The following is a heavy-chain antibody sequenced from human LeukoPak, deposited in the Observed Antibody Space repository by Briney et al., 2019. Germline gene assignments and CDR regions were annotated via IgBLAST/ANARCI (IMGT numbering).Heavy chain of an antibody. Sequence: GASVKVSCKASGGTFSSYAISWVRQAPGQGLEWMGRIIPIFGTANYAQKFQGRVTITTDESTSTAYMELSSLRSEDTAVYYCAREVAAARFDYWGQGTLVTVSS. D-gene: IGHD6-13*01. V-gene: IGHV1-69*05. CDR2: IIPIFGTA. CDR3: AREVAAARFDY. CDR1: GGTFSSYA. J-gene: IGHJ4*02.